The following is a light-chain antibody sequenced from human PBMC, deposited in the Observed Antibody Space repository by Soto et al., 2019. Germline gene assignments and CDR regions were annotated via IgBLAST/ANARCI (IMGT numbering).Light chain of an antibody. CDR1: QSISSW. V-gene: IGKV1-5*03. CDR2: KAS. CDR3: QQYNSYSALT. J-gene: IGKJ4*01. Sequence: DIQMTQSPSTLSASVGDRVTITCRASQSISSWLAWYQQKPGKAPKLLIYKASSLESGVPSRFSGSGSGTEFTLTISSLQPDYFATYYCQQYNSYSALTFGGGTKVEIK.